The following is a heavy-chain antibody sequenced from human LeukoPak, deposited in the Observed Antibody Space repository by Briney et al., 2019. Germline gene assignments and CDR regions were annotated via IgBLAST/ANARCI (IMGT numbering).Heavy chain of an antibody. CDR1: GFTFSSYW. J-gene: IGHJ4*02. V-gene: IGHV3-74*01. CDR2: IKSDGSGP. CDR3: ARDGDWVGGTIDY. Sequence: GGSLRLSCAASGFTFSSYWMQWVRHAPGKGLVWVSRIKSDGSGPTYADSVQGRFTISRDNAKNTLYLQMNSLRAEDTAVYYCARDGDWVGGTIDYWGQGTLVTVSS. D-gene: IGHD1-26*01.